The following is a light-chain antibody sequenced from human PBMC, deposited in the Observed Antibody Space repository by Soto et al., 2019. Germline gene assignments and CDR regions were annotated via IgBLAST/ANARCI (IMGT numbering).Light chain of an antibody. J-gene: IGLJ1*01. CDR3: SSYRTGGPFV. Sequence: QSVLTQPASVSGSPGQSIAISCTGTSSDVGGYNYVSWYQQLPGKATNLLISEVSNRPSGVSHRFSGSKSANTASLTISGLQAEDEADYYCSSYRTGGPFVFGTGTKLTVL. CDR1: SSDVGGYNY. V-gene: IGLV2-14*01. CDR2: EVS.